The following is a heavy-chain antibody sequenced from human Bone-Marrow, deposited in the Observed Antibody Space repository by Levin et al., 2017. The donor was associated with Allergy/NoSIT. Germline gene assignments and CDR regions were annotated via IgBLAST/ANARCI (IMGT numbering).Heavy chain of an antibody. CDR3: ARDRGGSSTGIFDI. CDR2: IYHSGNM. Sequence: LRLSCTVSGGSISSGADYWSWIRQHPGKGLEWIGSIYHSGNMYLNPSLKSRLTISIDTSNNEFSLKLTAVSVTDTAVYYCARDRGGSSTGIFDIWGQGTVVTVSS. V-gene: IGHV4-31*03. D-gene: IGHD2-15*01. CDR1: GGSISSGADY. J-gene: IGHJ3*02.